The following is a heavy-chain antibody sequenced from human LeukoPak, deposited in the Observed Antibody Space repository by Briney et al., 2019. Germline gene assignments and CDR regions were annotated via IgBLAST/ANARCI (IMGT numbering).Heavy chain of an antibody. J-gene: IGHJ4*02. V-gene: IGHV1-2*02. Sequence: ASVKVSCKASGYTFTGYYMHWVRQAPGQGLGWMGWINPNSGGTNYAQKFQGRVTMTRDTSISTAYMELSRLRSDDTAVYYCARDFNGYSSSYFDYWGQGTLVTVSS. CDR2: INPNSGGT. D-gene: IGHD6-6*01. CDR3: ARDFNGYSSSYFDY. CDR1: GYTFTGYY.